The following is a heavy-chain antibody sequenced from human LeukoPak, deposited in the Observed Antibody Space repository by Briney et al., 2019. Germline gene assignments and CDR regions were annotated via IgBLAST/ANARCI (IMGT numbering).Heavy chain of an antibody. V-gene: IGHV4-39*01. J-gene: IGHJ3*02. CDR2: IYYSGST. CDR1: GGSITISSYY. D-gene: IGHD6-13*01. CDR3: AGQYSSSSDAFDI. Sequence: SETLSLTCTVSGGSITISSYYWGWIRQPPGKGLERIGSIYYSGSTYYNPSLKSRVTISVDTSKNQFSLKLSSVTAADTAVYYCAGQYSSSSDAFDIWGQGTMVTVSS.